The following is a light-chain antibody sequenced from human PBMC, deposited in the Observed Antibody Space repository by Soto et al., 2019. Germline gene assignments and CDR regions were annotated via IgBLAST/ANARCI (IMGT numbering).Light chain of an antibody. V-gene: IGKV1-17*01. J-gene: IGKJ4*01. CDR1: QSISSY. Sequence: DIQMTPSPSSLSASLGDSVTITCRASQSISSYLNWYQQKPGKAPKLLIYAASSLQSGVPSRLRGSGSGTEFTLTISSLQPEDFETYYCLQHNSYPRTFGGGTKVDIK. CDR2: AAS. CDR3: LQHNSYPRT.